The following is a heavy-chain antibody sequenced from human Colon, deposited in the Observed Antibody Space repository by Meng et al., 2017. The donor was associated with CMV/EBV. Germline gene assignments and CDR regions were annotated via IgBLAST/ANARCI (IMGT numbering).Heavy chain of an antibody. CDR3: AKVNTQYCSSVSCPKGGFDP. CDR2: IRYDGSSS. Sequence: GGSLRLSCVGSGFTFSSYAMNWVRQAPGKGLEWVAFIRYDGSSSLYADSVRGRFSISRDNSKNTLYLQMKNLRPEDTALYYCAKVNTQYCSSVSCPKGGFDPWSQGTRVTVSS. D-gene: IGHD2-2*01. CDR1: GFTFSSYA. V-gene: IGHV3-30*02. J-gene: IGHJ5*02.